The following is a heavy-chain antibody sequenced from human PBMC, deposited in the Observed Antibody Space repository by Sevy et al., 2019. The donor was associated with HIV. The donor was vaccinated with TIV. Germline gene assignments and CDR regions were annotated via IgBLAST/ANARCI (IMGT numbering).Heavy chain of an antibody. CDR1: GFTFSSYG. CDR3: AKEKRKGSSSWYFGWFDP. CDR2: ISYDGSNK. J-gene: IGHJ5*02. Sequence: GGSLRLSCAASGFTFSSYGMHWVRQAPGKGLEWVAVISYDGSNKYYADSVKGRFTIPRDNSKNTLYLQMNSLRAEDTAVYYCAKEKRKGSSSWYFGWFDPWGQGTLVTVSS. D-gene: IGHD6-13*01. V-gene: IGHV3-30*18.